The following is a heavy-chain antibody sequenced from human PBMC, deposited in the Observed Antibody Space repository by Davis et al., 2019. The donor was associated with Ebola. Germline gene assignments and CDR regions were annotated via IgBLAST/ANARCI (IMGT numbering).Heavy chain of an antibody. CDR1: GFIVSDKY. J-gene: IGHJ6*04. Sequence: PGGSLRLSCAASGFIVSDKYMSWVRQAPGKGLEWVSAVTSSGGGTYYADSVKGRFTISRDNSKNTLYLQMNSLRVEDTAVYYCAKGGSGWPSDYSYGMGVWGKGTTVTVSS. CDR3: AKGGSGWPSDYSYGMGV. CDR2: VTSSGGGT. D-gene: IGHD6-19*01. V-gene: IGHV3-23*01.